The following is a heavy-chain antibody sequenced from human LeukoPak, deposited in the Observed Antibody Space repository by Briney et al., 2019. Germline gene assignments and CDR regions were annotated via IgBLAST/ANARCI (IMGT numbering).Heavy chain of an antibody. Sequence: GGSLRLSCAASGFTFSDYYMSWIRQAPGKGLEWVSYISSSGSSIYYADSVKGRFTISRDNAKDSLYLQMNSLRAEDTAVYYCARDPGSGYEEHFDYWGQGTLVTVSS. J-gene: IGHJ4*02. CDR1: GFTFSDYY. V-gene: IGHV3-11*01. CDR3: ARDPGSGYEEHFDY. CDR2: ISSSGSSI. D-gene: IGHD5-12*01.